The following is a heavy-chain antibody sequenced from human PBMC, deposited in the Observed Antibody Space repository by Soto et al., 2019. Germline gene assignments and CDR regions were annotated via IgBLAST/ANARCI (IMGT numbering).Heavy chain of an antibody. J-gene: IGHJ4*02. CDR1: GYSFTEYY. CDR2: ISPYNGNT. D-gene: IGHD4-17*01. V-gene: IGHV1-18*01. Sequence: ASVKVSCKASGYSFTEYYISWVRQAPGQGLEWMGWISPYNGNTYYLQRLQGRVTMTTDISTSTAYMELRSLRSDDTAVYYCATTTVTTPEGYWGQGTLVTVSS. CDR3: ATTTVTTPEGY.